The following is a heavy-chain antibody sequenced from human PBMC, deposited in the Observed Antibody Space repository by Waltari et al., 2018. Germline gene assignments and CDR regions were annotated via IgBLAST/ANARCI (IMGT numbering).Heavy chain of an antibody. CDR2: IYWNDDK. Sequence: QITLKESGPTLVKPTQTLTLTCTFSGFSLSTSGVGVGWIRQPPGKALEWLALIYWNDDKRYSPSLKSRLTITKDTSKNQVVLTMTNKDPVDTATYYCAHLIYITMVQGPHWFDPWGQGTLVTVSS. CDR3: AHLIYITMVQGPHWFDP. D-gene: IGHD3-10*01. CDR1: GFSLSTSGVG. V-gene: IGHV2-5*01. J-gene: IGHJ5*02.